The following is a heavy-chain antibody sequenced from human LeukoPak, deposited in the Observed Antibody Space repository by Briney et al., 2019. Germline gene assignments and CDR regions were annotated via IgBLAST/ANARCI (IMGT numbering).Heavy chain of an antibody. CDR2: IYSSGST. CDR1: GTSISGYY. Sequence: PSETLSLTCTVSGTSISGYYWSWIRQPAGKGLEWIGRIYSSGSTNYTPSLKSRVTMSVDTSNNQFSLELSSVTAADTAVYYCATRSTGVAATFDSWGQGALVTVSS. CDR3: ATRSTGVAATFDS. J-gene: IGHJ4*02. V-gene: IGHV4-4*07. D-gene: IGHD2-15*01.